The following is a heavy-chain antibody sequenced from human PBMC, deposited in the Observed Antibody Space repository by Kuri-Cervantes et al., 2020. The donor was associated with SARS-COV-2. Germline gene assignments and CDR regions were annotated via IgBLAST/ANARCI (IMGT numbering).Heavy chain of an antibody. Sequence: ASVKVSCKASGYTFTSYDINWVRQATGQGLEWMGWMNPNSGNTGYAQKFQGRVTITRNTSISTAYMELSSPRSEDTAVYYCARESGLAAAGLFDYWGQGTLVTVSS. J-gene: IGHJ4*02. CDR2: MNPNSGNT. D-gene: IGHD6-13*01. CDR3: ARESGLAAAGLFDY. V-gene: IGHV1-8*03. CDR1: GYTFTSYD.